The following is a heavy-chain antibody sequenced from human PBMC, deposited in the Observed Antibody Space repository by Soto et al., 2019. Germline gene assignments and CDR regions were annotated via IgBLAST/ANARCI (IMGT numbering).Heavy chain of an antibody. J-gene: IGHJ4*02. CDR1: GGSISSGDYY. D-gene: IGHD3-22*01. V-gene: IGHV4-30-4*01. CDR3: ARDAYYYDSSGYYYYFDY. Sequence: SETLSLTCTVSGGSISSGDYYWSWIRQPPGKGLEWIGYIYYSGSTYYNPSLKSRVTISVDTSKNQFSLKLSSVTAADTAVYYCARDAYYYDSSGYYYYFDYWGQGTLVTVSS. CDR2: IYYSGST.